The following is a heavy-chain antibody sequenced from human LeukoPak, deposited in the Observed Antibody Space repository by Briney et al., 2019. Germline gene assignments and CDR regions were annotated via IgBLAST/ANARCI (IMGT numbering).Heavy chain of an antibody. CDR1: GGSISPFC. CDR3: ARHSGSYRFDY. Sequence: SETLSLTCTVSGGSISPFCWSWIRQTPGKGLEWIGYIYDSGSSNYNPSLKSRVTMSVDTSKNQFSLKLSSVTAADSAVYYCARHSGSYRFDYWGQGTLVTVSS. J-gene: IGHJ4*02. CDR2: IYDSGSS. D-gene: IGHD1-26*01. V-gene: IGHV4-59*01.